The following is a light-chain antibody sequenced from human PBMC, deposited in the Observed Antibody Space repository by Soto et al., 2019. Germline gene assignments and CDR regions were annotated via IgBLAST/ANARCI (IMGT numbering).Light chain of an antibody. CDR1: QTVSTSF. Sequence: EIVLTQSPGTLSLSPGERSTLSFRASQTVSTSFLAWYQQKPGQAPRLLIYATFSRAAGIPDRFRGSGSETDFTLTISRLEPEDFAVYYCQQYGNSLSITFGQGTRLEI. CDR3: QQYGNSLSIT. J-gene: IGKJ5*01. V-gene: IGKV3-20*01. CDR2: ATF.